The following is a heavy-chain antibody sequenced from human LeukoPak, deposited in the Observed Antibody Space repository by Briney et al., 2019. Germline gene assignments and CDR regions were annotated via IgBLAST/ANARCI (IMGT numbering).Heavy chain of an antibody. Sequence: ASVKVSCKASGYTFTSYDINWVRQATGQGLEWMGIINPSGGSTSYAQKFQGRVTMTRDTSTSTVYMELSSLRSEDTAVYYCARGPRVVNARRYYYYYMDVWGKGTTVTISS. CDR3: ARGPRVVNARRYYYYYMDV. V-gene: IGHV1-46*01. CDR1: GYTFTSYD. CDR2: INPSGGST. D-gene: IGHD4-23*01. J-gene: IGHJ6*03.